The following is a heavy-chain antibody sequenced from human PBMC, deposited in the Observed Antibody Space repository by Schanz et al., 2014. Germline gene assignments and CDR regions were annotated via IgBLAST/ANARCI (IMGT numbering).Heavy chain of an antibody. J-gene: IGHJ4*02. CDR3: ARDRGYCSGGSCLTFDY. D-gene: IGHD2-15*01. V-gene: IGHV3-NL1*01. CDR2: ISGSGGST. CDR1: GFAFSVYG. Sequence: QVQMVESGGGVVQPGRSLRLSCAASGFAFSVYGMHWVRQAPGKGLEWVSGISGSGGSTYYADSVKGRFTISRDNSKTTLYLQMNTLRAEDTAVYYCARDRGYCSGGSCLTFDYWGQGTLVTVSS.